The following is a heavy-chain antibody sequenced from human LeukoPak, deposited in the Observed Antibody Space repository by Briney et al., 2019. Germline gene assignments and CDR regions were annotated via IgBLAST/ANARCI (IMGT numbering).Heavy chain of an antibody. Sequence: SGGSLRLSCAASGFTFSSYAMSWVRQAPGKGLEWVSAISGSGGSTYYADSVKGRFTISRDNSKNTLYLQMNSLRAEDTAVYYCAKDRTVTNKGGYYFDYWGQGTLVTVSS. V-gene: IGHV3-23*01. CDR3: AKDRTVTNKGGYYFDY. CDR1: GFTFSSYA. J-gene: IGHJ4*02. CDR2: ISGSGGST. D-gene: IGHD4-17*01.